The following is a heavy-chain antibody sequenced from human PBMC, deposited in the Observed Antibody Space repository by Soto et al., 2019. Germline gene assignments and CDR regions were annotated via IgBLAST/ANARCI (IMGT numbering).Heavy chain of an antibody. CDR3: ARSSGGNFGIIIEGSNWFDP. CDR2: INPHGGST. Sequence: ASVKVSCKAPGDTFTSYYLNWVRRAPGQGLEWMGVINPHGGSTKYAQKFQGRVTMTRDTSRSTVYMELRSLRSDDTAIYYCARSSGGNFGIIIEGSNWFDPWGQGTLGTVSS. J-gene: IGHJ5*02. V-gene: IGHV1-46*01. D-gene: IGHD3-3*01. CDR1: GDTFTSYY.